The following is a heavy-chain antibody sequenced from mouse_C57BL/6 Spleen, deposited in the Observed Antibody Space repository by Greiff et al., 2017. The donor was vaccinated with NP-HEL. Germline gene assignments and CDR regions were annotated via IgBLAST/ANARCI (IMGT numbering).Heavy chain of an antibody. D-gene: IGHD2-4*01. J-gene: IGHJ3*01. Sequence: VQLQQSGAELARPGASVKLSCKASGYTFTSYGISWVKQRTGQGLEWIGEIYPRSGNTYYNEKFKGKATLTADKSSSTAYMELRSLTSEDSAVYFCARGGALIPGFAYWGQGTLVTVSA. CDR2: IYPRSGNT. CDR3: ARGGALIPGFAY. CDR1: GYTFTSYG. V-gene: IGHV1-81*01.